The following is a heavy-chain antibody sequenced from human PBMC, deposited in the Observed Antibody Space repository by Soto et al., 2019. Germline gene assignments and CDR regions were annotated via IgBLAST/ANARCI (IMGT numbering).Heavy chain of an antibody. CDR3: ARVGGDCSGGSCYSYYYYGMDV. CDR2: MNPNSGNT. Sequence: QVQLVQSGAEVKKPGASVKVSCKASGYTFTSYDINWVRQATGQGLEWMGWMNPNSGNTGYAQKFRGRVTMTRNTSISTAYMELSSLRSEDTAVYYCARVGGDCSGGSCYSYYYYGMDVWGQGTTVTVSS. D-gene: IGHD2-15*01. CDR1: GYTFTSYD. J-gene: IGHJ6*02. V-gene: IGHV1-8*01.